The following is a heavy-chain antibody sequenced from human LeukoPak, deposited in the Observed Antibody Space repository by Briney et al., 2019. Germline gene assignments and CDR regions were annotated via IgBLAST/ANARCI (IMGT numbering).Heavy chain of an antibody. J-gene: IGHJ6*02. D-gene: IGHD2-21*01. Sequence: GGSLRLSCAASGFTFNDYAMHWVRQAPGKGLEWVSSISRNSGSIGYADSVKGRFTISRDNAKNSLYLQMNSLRGEDTALYYCAKDITYSYGMDVWGQGTTVTVSS. V-gene: IGHV3-9*01. CDR3: AKDITYSYGMDV. CDR2: ISRNSGSI. CDR1: GFTFNDYA.